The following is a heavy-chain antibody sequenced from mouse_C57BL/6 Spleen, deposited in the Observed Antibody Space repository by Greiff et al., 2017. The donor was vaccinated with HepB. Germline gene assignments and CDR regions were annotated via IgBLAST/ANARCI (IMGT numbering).Heavy chain of an antibody. CDR2: IHPNSGST. V-gene: IGHV1-64*01. J-gene: IGHJ3*01. CDR3: ARGAGTWFAY. D-gene: IGHD4-1*01. Sequence: QVHVKQPGAELVKPGASVKLSCKASGYTFTSYWMHWVKQRPGQGLEWIGMIHPNSGSTNYNEKFKSKATLTVDKSSSTAYMQLSSLTSEDSAVYYCARGAGTWFAYWGQGTLVTVSA. CDR1: GYTFTSYW.